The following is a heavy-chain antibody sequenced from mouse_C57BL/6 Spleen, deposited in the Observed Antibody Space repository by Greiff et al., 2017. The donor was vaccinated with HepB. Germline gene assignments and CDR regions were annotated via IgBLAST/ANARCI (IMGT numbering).Heavy chain of an antibody. Sequence: DVKVVESGGGLVQPGGSLKLSCAASGFTFSSYAMSWVRQTPEKRLEWVATISDGGSYTYYPDNAKGRFTISRDNAKNNLYLQMSHLKSEDTAKSYCAREGYGRYFDVWGTGTTVTVAS. CDR2: ISDGGSYT. V-gene: IGHV5-4*01. CDR3: AREGYGRYFDV. CDR1: GFTFSSYA. J-gene: IGHJ1*03. D-gene: IGHD1-1*02.